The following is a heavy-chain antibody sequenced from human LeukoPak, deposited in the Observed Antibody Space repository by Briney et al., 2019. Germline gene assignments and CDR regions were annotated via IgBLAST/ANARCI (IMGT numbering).Heavy chain of an antibody. CDR3: ARHGARDPTYYYGSGSYYSNFDY. D-gene: IGHD3-10*01. Sequence: GASLQISCKGSGYSFTSYWIGWVRQLPGKGLEWMGIIYPGDSDTRYSPSFQGQVTISADKSISTACLQWSSLKASDTAMYYCARHGARDPTYYYGSGSYYSNFDYWGQGTLVTVSS. J-gene: IGHJ4*02. CDR1: GYSFTSYW. CDR2: IYPGDSDT. V-gene: IGHV5-51*01.